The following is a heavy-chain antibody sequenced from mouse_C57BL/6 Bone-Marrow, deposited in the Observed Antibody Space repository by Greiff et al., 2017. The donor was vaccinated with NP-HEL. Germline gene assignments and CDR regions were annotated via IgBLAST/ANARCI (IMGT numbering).Heavy chain of an antibody. CDR3: ARPHSNYVKGYYAMDY. J-gene: IGHJ4*01. V-gene: IGHV1-52*01. D-gene: IGHD2-5*01. CDR2: IDPSDSET. Sequence: QVQLQQSGAELVRPGSSVKLSCKASGYTFTSYWMHWVKQRPIQGLEWIGNIDPSDSETHYNQKFKDKATLTVDKSSSTAYMQLSSLTSEDSAVYYCARPHSNYVKGYYAMDYWGQGTSVTVSS. CDR1: GYTFTSYW.